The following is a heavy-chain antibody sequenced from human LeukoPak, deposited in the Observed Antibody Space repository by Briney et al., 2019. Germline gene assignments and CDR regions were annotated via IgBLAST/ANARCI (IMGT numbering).Heavy chain of an antibody. Sequence: GGSLRLSCSASGFTFSSYDMHWVRQAPGKGLEYVSAISSNAGTTFYADSVKGRFTISRDNSKNTLYLHMSSLRTEDTAVYYCVKSSHYGSGSYYPYWGQGTLVTVSS. CDR3: VKSSHYGSGSYYPY. CDR2: ISSNAGTT. J-gene: IGHJ4*02. V-gene: IGHV3-64D*09. D-gene: IGHD3-10*01. CDR1: GFTFSSYD.